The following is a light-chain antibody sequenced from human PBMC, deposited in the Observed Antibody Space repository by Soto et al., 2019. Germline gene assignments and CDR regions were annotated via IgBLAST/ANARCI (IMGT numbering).Light chain of an antibody. CDR1: SSDVGGYNY. CDR2: EVS. CDR3: SSYTSSSTPFYV. V-gene: IGLV2-14*01. J-gene: IGLJ1*01. Sequence: QSALPQPASVSGSPGQPITISCTGTSSDVGGYNYVSWYQQRPGKAPKLMIYEVSNRPSGVSNRFSGSKSGNTASLTISGLQAEDEADYYCSSYTSSSTPFYVFGTGTKVTVL.